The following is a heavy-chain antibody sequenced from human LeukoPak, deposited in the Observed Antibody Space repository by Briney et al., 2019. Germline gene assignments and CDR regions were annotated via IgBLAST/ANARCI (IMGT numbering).Heavy chain of an antibody. Sequence: TGGSLRLSCAASGFTFGSYAMSWVRQAPGKGLEWVSAISGSGGSTYYADSVKGRFTISRDNSKNTLYLQMNSLRAEDTAVYYCAKPYYDFWSGSFDYWGQGTLVTVSS. V-gene: IGHV3-23*01. CDR3: AKPYYDFWSGSFDY. J-gene: IGHJ4*02. CDR2: ISGSGGST. CDR1: GFTFGSYA. D-gene: IGHD3-3*01.